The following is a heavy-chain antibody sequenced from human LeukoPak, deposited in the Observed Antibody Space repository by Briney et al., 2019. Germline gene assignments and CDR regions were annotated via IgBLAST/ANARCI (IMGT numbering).Heavy chain of an antibody. D-gene: IGHD1-14*01. CDR3: ATETIGRHYDY. CDR2: IGPTGTDR. V-gene: IGHV3-21*01. Sequence: GGSLRLSCAASGFTFSSCGFNWVRQAPGKGLEWVSSIGPTGTDRYYADSVRGRFTISRDNAKNSMYLQMDSLRDEDTAVYYCATETIGRHYDYWGQETLLTVSS. CDR1: GFTFSSCG. J-gene: IGHJ4*02.